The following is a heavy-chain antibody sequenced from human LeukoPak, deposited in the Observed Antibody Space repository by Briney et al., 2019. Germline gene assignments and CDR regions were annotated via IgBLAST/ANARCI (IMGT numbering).Heavy chain of an antibody. CDR2: ISPNSGAT. CDR3: ARGDTDYTNLTPFDY. CDR1: GYTFTAYY. Sequence: ASVKVSCKSSGYTFTAYYIHWVRQAPGQGLEWMGWISPNSGATNCAQTFQGRITMTRDTSTSTAFMELSRLKSDDTAVYYCARGDTDYTNLTPFDYWGQGTLVTVSS. V-gene: IGHV1-2*02. J-gene: IGHJ4*02. D-gene: IGHD4-11*01.